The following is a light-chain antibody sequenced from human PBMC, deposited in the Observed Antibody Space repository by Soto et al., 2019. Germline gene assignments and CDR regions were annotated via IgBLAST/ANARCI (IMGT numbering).Light chain of an antibody. J-gene: IGKJ1*01. V-gene: IGKV1-39*01. CDR2: AAS. CDR3: QPSYSTPWT. CDR1: QGISTY. Sequence: DIQMTQSPSSLSASVGDRVTITCRASQGISTYLNCYQQKPGKAPKLLIYAASSLQTGVPSRFSGSGSETDFTLTISSLQPEDFATYSCQPSYSTPWTFGQGTKVEIK.